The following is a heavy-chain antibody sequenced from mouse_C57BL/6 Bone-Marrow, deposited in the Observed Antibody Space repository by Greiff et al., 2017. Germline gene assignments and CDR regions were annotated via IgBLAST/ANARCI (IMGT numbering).Heavy chain of an antibody. CDR3: ARDEGLRPYYFGY. D-gene: IGHD2-2*01. V-gene: IGHV1-69*01. Sequence: QVQLQQPGAELVMPGASVKLSCKASGYTFTSYWMHWVKQRPGQGLEWIGEIDPSDSYTNYNQKFKGKSTLTVDKSSSTAYMQLSSLTSEDSAVYYCARDEGLRPYYFGYWGQGTTLTVSS. CDR2: IDPSDSYT. J-gene: IGHJ2*01. CDR1: GYTFTSYW.